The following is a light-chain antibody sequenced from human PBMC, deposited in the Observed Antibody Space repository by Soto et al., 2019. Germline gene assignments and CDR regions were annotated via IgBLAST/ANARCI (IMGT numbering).Light chain of an antibody. CDR3: QEYKNWPSIT. J-gene: IGKJ5*01. V-gene: IGKV3-15*01. Sequence: EIVLTQSPATLSLSPGERATLSCRASQSVSSYLAWYQQKPGQAPRLLIYGASTRATGIPARFSGSGSGTGFTLTISSLQSEDFAVYYCQEYKNWPSITFGQGTRLE. CDR2: GAS. CDR1: QSVSSY.